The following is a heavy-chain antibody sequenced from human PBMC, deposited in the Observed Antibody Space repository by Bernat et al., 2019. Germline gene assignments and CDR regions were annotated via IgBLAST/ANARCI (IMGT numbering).Heavy chain of an antibody. J-gene: IGHJ4*02. CDR1: GYTFKNSG. D-gene: IGHD3-3*01. CDR2: ISAYSGNR. CDR3: ARSSRTIKGFAVDRGGSDY. V-gene: IGHV1-18*01. Sequence: QVHLVQSGAEVKKPGASVTVSCKTSGYTFKNSGIIWVRQAPGQGLEWMGWISAYSGNRNYAQNFQGRVTMTTDTSTNTGYMELRSLTSDDTAVYYCARSSRTIKGFAVDRGGSDYWGQGTLVIVSS.